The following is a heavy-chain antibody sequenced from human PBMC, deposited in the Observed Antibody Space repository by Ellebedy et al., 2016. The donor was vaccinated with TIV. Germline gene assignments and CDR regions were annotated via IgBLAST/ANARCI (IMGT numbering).Heavy chain of an antibody. V-gene: IGHV4-39*01. J-gene: IGHJ5*02. CDR1: GGSINSSYYY. Sequence: MPSETLSLTCTVSGGSINSSYYYLGWVRQPPGKGLEWIGSIYDSGSTYYKPSLKSRVTISVDTSKNEFSLKLSSVTAADTAVYYCARHLFLTYSSGRENWFDPWGQGTLVTVSS. CDR3: ARHLFLTYSSGRENWFDP. CDR2: IYDSGST. D-gene: IGHD6-19*01.